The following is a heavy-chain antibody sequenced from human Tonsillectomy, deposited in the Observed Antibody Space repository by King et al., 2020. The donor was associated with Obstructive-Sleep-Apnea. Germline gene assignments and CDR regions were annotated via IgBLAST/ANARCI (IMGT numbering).Heavy chain of an antibody. CDR2: IKQGGSEK. CDR3: ARADGQWLRYYFDY. V-gene: IGHV3-7*03. CDR1: GFTFSSYW. Sequence: VQLVESGGGLVQPGGSLRLSCAASGFTFSSYWMSWVRQAPGKGLEWVANIKQGGSEKYYVDSVRGRFTISRDNAKNSLYLQMNSLRAEDTAVYYCARADGQWLRYYFDYWGQGTLVTVSS. J-gene: IGHJ4*02. D-gene: IGHD6-19*01.